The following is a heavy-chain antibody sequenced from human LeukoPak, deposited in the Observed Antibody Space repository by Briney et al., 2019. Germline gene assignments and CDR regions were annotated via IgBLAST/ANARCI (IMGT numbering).Heavy chain of an antibody. V-gene: IGHV3-15*07. CDR2: IKSKTDGGTT. CDR1: GFTFSNAW. J-gene: IGHJ4*02. CDR3: STTYYYDSSEGY. Sequence: GGSLGLSCAASGFTFSNAWMNWVRQAPGKGLEWVGRIKSKTDGGTTDYAAPVKGRFTISRDDPKNTLYLQMNSLKTEDTAVYYCSTTYYYDSSEGYWGQGTLVTVSS. D-gene: IGHD3-22*01.